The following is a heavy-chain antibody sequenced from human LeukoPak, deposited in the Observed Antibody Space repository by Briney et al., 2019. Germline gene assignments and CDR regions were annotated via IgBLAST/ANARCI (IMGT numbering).Heavy chain of an antibody. CDR2: TYHRSKWYN. CDR3: VRDSGYGLDAFDI. CDR1: GDSVSSNSAA. D-gene: IGHD5-12*01. V-gene: IGHV6-1*01. Sequence: SQTLSLTCAISGDSVSSNSAAWNWIRQSPSRGLEWLGRTYHRSKWYNDYPVFMKSRITINPDTSKNQFSLQLKSVTPEDTAVYYCVRDSGYGLDAFDIWGQGTKVTVSS. J-gene: IGHJ3*02.